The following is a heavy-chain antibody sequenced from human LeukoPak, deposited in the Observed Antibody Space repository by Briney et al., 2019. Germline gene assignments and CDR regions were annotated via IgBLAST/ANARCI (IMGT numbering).Heavy chain of an antibody. V-gene: IGHV4-38-2*02. Sequence: PSETLSLTCTVSGYSISSGYYWGWIRPPPGKGLEWIGSIYHSGSTYYNPSLKRRVTISEDTSKNQFSLKLSSVTAADTAVYYCARAHDYYYYMDVWGKGTTVTGSS. J-gene: IGHJ6*03. CDR1: GYSISSGYY. CDR3: ARAHDYYYYMDV. CDR2: IYHSGST.